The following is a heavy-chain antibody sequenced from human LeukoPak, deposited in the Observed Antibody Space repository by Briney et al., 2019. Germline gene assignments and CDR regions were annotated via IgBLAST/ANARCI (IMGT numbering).Heavy chain of an antibody. J-gene: IGHJ4*02. D-gene: IGHD3-22*01. CDR2: ISYDGSNK. V-gene: IGHV3-30-3*01. CDR1: GFTFSSYA. CDR3: ANLVAPPHYYDSSGYYPTGFDY. Sequence: PGRSLRLSCAASGFTFSSYAMHWVRQAPGKGLEWVAVISYDGSNKYYADSVKGRFTISRDNSKNTLYLQMNSLRAEDTAVYYCANLVAPPHYYDSSGYYPTGFDYWGQGTLVTVSS.